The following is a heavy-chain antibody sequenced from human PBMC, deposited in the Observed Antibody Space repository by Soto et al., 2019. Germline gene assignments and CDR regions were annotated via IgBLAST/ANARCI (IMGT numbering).Heavy chain of an antibody. V-gene: IGHV4-39*01. Sequence: SETLSLTCTVSGGSISSSSYYWGWVRQPPGKGLEWIGPIYYGGSTYYNPSLKSRLTISVDTSKSQFSLKLSSVTAADTAVYYCASLPLGYCSGGRCYSGLFDYWGQGTLVTVS. D-gene: IGHD2-15*01. J-gene: IGHJ4*02. CDR3: ASLPLGYCSGGRCYSGLFDY. CDR1: GGSISSSSYY. CDR2: IYYGGST.